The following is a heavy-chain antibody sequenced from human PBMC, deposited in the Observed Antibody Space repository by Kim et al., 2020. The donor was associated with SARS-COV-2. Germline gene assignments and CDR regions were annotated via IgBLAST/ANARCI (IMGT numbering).Heavy chain of an antibody. J-gene: IGHJ4*02. D-gene: IGHD2-2*02. V-gene: IGHV4-39*01. Sequence: PSLKSRVTISVDTSKNQFSLKLSSVTAADTAVYYCARGYCSSTSCYKFDYWGQGTLVTVSS. CDR3: ARGYCSSTSCYKFDY.